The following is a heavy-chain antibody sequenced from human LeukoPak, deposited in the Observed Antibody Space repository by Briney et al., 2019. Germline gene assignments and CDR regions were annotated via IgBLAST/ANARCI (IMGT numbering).Heavy chain of an antibody. V-gene: IGHV3-23*01. J-gene: IGHJ4*02. CDR3: AKAGSGYDYRLDY. Sequence: GRSLRLSCAASGFTFSSYGMHWVRQAPGKGLEWVSAISGSGGSTYYADSVKGRFTISRDNSKNTLYLQMNSLRAEDTAVYYCAKAGSGYDYRLDYWGQGTLVTVSS. D-gene: IGHD5-12*01. CDR2: ISGSGGST. CDR1: GFTFSSYG.